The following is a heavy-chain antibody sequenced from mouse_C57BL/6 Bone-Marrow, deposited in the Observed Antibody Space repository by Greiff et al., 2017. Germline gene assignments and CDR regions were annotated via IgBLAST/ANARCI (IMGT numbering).Heavy chain of an antibody. J-gene: IGHJ1*03. Sequence: QVQLQQPGAELVRPGSSVKLSCKASGYTFTSYWMHWVKQRPIQGLEWIGNIDPSDSETHYTQKFKDKATLTVDKSSSTACMQLSSVASEVYAVYSCARRVWYSDVWGTGTTVTVSS. CDR1: GYTFTSYW. CDR3: ARRVWYSDV. CDR2: IDPSDSET. V-gene: IGHV1-52*01.